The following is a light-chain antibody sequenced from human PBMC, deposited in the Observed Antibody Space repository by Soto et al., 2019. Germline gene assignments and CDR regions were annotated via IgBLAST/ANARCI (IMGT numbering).Light chain of an antibody. CDR2: DAS. Sequence: EIVFTQSPATRSLSPGERATLSCRASQSVSSYLAWYQPKPGQAPRLLIYDASNRANGIPGRISGGGSGTDLTLIISSLEPEDFAVYYCQQRSNWRTWTFGQGTKVDIK. CDR1: QSVSSY. J-gene: IGKJ1*01. CDR3: QQRSNWRTWT. V-gene: IGKV3-11*01.